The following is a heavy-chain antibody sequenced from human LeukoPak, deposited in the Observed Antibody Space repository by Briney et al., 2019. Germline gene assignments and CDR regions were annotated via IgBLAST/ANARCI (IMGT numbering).Heavy chain of an antibody. J-gene: IGHJ4*02. CDR1: GYTFTCYY. Sequence: ASVTVSFKSSGYTFTCYYMHWVRQAPGQGLEGMGWINPNSGGTNYAQKFQGRVTLTRATCSSRAYMELSRLPYNATDVSYCARALIPGDVGVDSWGPGHLVPVSS. D-gene: IGHD5-24*01. V-gene: IGHV1-2*02. CDR3: ARALIPGDVGVDS. CDR2: INPNSGGT.